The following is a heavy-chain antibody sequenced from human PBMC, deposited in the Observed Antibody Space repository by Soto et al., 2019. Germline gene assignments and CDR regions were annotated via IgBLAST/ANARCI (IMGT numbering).Heavy chain of an antibody. CDR1: GYTFTGYY. J-gene: IGHJ6*02. Sequence: ASVKVSCKASGYTFTGYYMHWVRQAPGQGLEWMGWINPNSGGTNYAQKFQGRVTMTRDTSISTAYMELSRLRSDDTAVYYCARDWLGILTQIPCYGTDVWGQGTTVTVSS. CDR2: INPNSGGT. D-gene: IGHD3-9*01. V-gene: IGHV1-2*02. CDR3: ARDWLGILTQIPCYGTDV.